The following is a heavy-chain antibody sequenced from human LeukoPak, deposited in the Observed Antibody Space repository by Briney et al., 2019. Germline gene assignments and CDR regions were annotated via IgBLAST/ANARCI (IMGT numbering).Heavy chain of an antibody. D-gene: IGHD6-19*01. CDR3: ARRYSSGWSFDY. Sequence: SETLSLTCGVSGYSISSGYYWGWIRQPPGKGLEWIGSIYHSGSSYYNPSLKSRVTISVDTSKNPFSLKLSSVTAADTAVYYCARRYSSGWSFDYWGQGTLVTVSS. CDR2: IYHSGSS. V-gene: IGHV4-38-2*01. CDR1: GYSISSGYY. J-gene: IGHJ4*02.